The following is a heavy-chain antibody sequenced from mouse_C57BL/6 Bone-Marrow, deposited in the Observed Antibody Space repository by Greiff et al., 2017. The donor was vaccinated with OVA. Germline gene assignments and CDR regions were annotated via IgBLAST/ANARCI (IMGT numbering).Heavy chain of an antibody. J-gene: IGHJ3*01. Sequence: QVQLQQSGPELVKPGASVKISCKASGYAFSSSWMNWVKQRPGKGLEWIGRIYPGDGDTNYNGKFKGKATLTADKSSSTAYMQLSSLTSEDSAVYFCARSTAQATFWFAYWGQGTLVTVSA. CDR2: IYPGDGDT. V-gene: IGHV1-82*01. CDR3: ARSTAQATFWFAY. CDR1: GYAFSSSW. D-gene: IGHD3-2*02.